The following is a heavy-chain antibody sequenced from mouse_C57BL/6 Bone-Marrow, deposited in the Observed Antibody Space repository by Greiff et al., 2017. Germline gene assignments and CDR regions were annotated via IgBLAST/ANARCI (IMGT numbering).Heavy chain of an antibody. Sequence: VQLQQPGAELVRPGTSVKLSCKASGYTFTSYWMHWVKQRPGQGLEWIGVIDPSDSYTNYNQKFTGKATLTVDTSSSTAYMQLSSLTSEDSAVYYCARSLICDSYAMCYWGQGTSVPVSA. CDR3: ARSLICDSYAMCY. J-gene: IGHJ4*01. V-gene: IGHV1-59*01. D-gene: IGHD2-12*01. CDR1: GYTFTSYW. CDR2: IDPSDSYT.